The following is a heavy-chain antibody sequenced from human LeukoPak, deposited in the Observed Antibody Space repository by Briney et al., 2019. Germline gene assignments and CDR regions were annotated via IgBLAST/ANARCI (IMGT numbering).Heavy chain of an antibody. CDR1: GCSLSSHS. D-gene: IGHD2-15*01. V-gene: IGHV3-30*03. CDR3: ARGRFELSTANDAFDI. J-gene: IGHJ3*02. Sequence: GGSLRLSCVASGCSLSSHSVHWVRQAPGHGLEWVAIVSYEETFTSFADSVKGRFTISRDDSNGTVFLQMNSLRPEDTALYFCARGRFELSTANDAFDIWGQGTTVIVSS. CDR2: VSYEETFT.